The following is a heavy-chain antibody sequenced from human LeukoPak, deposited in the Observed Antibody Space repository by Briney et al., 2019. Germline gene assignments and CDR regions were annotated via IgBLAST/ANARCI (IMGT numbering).Heavy chain of an antibody. CDR1: GYTFTSYG. D-gene: IGHD2-2*01. CDR2: ISAYNGNT. J-gene: IGHJ4*02. V-gene: IGHV1-18*01. CDR3: ARAGYCSSTSCLYYFDY. Sequence: ASVKVSCKASGYTFTSYGISWVRQAPGQGLEWMGWISAYNGNTNYAQKLQGRVTMTTDTSTSTAYMELRSLRSDDTAVYYCARAGYCSSTSCLYYFDYWGQGTLVTVSS.